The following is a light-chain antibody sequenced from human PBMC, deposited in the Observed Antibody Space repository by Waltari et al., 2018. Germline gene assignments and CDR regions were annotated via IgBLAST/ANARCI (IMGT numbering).Light chain of an antibody. J-gene: IGLJ2*01. CDR3: NSRDSSGNVV. Sequence: SSELTQDPAVSVALGQTVRITCKGDRLRDYYASGYQQKAGQAPVLVIHGENKRPSGIPDRFSGSRSGNTASLTITGAQAGDEADYYCNSRDSSGNVVFGAGTKVTVL. CDR2: GEN. CDR1: RLRDYY. V-gene: IGLV3-19*01.